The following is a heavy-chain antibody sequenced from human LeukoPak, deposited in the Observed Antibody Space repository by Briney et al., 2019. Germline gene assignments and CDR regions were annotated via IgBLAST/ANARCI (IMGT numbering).Heavy chain of an antibody. V-gene: IGHV4-39*07. CDR2: IYHSGST. D-gene: IGHD4-23*01. CDR3: ARVVGGGNSRDYYYYYMDV. J-gene: IGHJ6*03. CDR1: GGSISSSSYY. Sequence: ASETLSLTCTVSGGSISSSSYYWGWIRQPPGKGLEWIDIYHSGSTYYNPSPKTRVTIAVDTSKDQFSLKLRSVTAAATAVYYCARVVGGGNSRDYYYYYMDVWGKGTTVTVSS.